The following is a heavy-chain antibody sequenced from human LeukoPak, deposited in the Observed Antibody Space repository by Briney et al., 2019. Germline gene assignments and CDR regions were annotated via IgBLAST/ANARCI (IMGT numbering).Heavy chain of an antibody. CDR3: ARGGSTVTYDYYGMDV. CDR1: GGSISSYY. V-gene: IGHV4-59*01. D-gene: IGHD4-17*01. CDR2: IYYSGST. J-gene: IGHJ6*02. Sequence: SETLSLTCTVSGGSISSYYWSWIRQPPGKGLEWLGYIYYSGSTNYNPSLKSRVTISVDTSKNQFSLKLSSVTAADTAVYYCARGGSTVTYDYYGMDVWGQGTTVTVSS.